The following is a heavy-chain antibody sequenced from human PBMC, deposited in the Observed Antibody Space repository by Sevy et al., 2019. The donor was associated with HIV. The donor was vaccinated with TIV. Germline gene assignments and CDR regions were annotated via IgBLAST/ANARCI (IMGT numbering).Heavy chain of an antibody. CDR1: GFSFSVYW. D-gene: IGHD5-18*01. J-gene: IGHJ4*02. V-gene: IGHV3-7*01. CDR3: VREGVGGYSYSLDW. CDR2: LKQDGSEK. Sequence: GGSLRLSCAASGFSFSVYWMSWVRQAPGKGLEWVATLKQDGSEKYYVDSVKGRFTISRDNAKNSLYLQMNSLRAEDTAVYYCVREGVGGYSYSLDWWGQGTLVTVSS.